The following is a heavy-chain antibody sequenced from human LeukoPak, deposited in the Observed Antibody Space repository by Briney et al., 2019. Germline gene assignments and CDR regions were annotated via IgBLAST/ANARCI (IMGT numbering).Heavy chain of an antibody. CDR2: ISGSGGST. D-gene: IGHD3-10*01. CDR3: ARETPPGYYGSGPSYYYYGMDV. CDR1: GFTFSSYA. V-gene: IGHV3-23*01. Sequence: GGSLRLSCAASGFTFSSYAMSWVRQAPGKGLKWVSAISGSGGSTYYADSVKGRFTISRDNSKNTLYLQMNSLRAEDTAVYYCARETPPGYYGSGPSYYYYGMDVWGQGTTVTVSS. J-gene: IGHJ6*02.